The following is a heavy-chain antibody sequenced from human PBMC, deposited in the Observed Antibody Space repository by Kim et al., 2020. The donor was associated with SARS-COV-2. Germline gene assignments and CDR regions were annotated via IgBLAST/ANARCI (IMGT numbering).Heavy chain of an antibody. D-gene: IGHD6-13*01. CDR3: AREEGRIAAAAPRDYYYGMDV. V-gene: IGHV6-1*01. CDR1: GDSVSSNSAA. J-gene: IGHJ6*02. Sequence: SQTLSLTCAISGDSVSSNSAAWNWIRQSPSRGLEWLGRTYYRSKWYNDYAVSVKSRITINPDTSKNQFSLQLNSVTPEDTAVYYCAREEGRIAAAAPRDYYYGMDVWGQGTTVTVSS. CDR2: TYYRSKWYN.